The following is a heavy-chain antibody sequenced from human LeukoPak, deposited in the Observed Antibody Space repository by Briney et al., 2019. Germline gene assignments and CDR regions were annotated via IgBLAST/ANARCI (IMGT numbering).Heavy chain of an antibody. Sequence: GGSLRLSCAASGFTFSSYAMSWVRQAPGKGLEGVSAISGSGGSTYYADSVKGRFTISRDNSKNTLYLQMNNLRAEDTAVYYCAKSSGLLPYYFDYWGQGTLVTVSS. D-gene: IGHD2-15*01. CDR3: AKSSGLLPYYFDY. CDR1: GFTFSSYA. V-gene: IGHV3-23*01. J-gene: IGHJ4*02. CDR2: ISGSGGST.